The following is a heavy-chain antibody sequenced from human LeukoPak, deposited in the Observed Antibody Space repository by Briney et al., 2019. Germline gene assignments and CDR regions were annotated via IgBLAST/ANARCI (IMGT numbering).Heavy chain of an antibody. Sequence: GGSLRLSCAATGFTFSSYGMHWVRQAPGKGLEWVAFIRYDGSNKYYADSVKGRFTISRDNSKNTLYLQMNSLRAEDTAVYYCAKPEVGYGSAFDIWGQGTMVTVSS. CDR2: IRYDGSNK. D-gene: IGHD4-17*01. V-gene: IGHV3-30*02. CDR3: AKPEVGYGSAFDI. J-gene: IGHJ3*02. CDR1: GFTFSSYG.